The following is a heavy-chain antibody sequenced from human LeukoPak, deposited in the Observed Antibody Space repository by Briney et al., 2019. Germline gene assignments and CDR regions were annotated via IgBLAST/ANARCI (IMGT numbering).Heavy chain of an antibody. D-gene: IGHD3-22*01. CDR3: ARPSTHYDSSGYYHHDAFDI. Sequence: SVKVSCKASGGTFSSYAISWVRQAPGRGLEWMGRIIPILGIANYAQKFQGRVTITADKSTSTAYMELSSLRSEDTAVYYCARPSTHYDSSGYYHHDAFDIWGQGTMVTVSS. J-gene: IGHJ3*02. CDR2: IIPILGIA. V-gene: IGHV1-69*04. CDR1: GGTFSSYA.